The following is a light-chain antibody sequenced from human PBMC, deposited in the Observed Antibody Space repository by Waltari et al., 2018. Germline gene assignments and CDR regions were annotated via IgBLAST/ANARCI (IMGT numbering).Light chain of an antibody. V-gene: IGLV1-51*02. CDR2: GND. J-gene: IGLJ2*01. CDR3: GTWDNTLSAV. CDR1: PSNIGNNY. Sequence: QSVLTQPPSVSAAPGQKVTISCSGRPSNIGNNYFSWYQQFPGAAPKVLIYGNDKRATGIPDRFSGSKSGTSATLDITGLQTGDEADYYCGTWDNTLSAVFGGGTKVTVL.